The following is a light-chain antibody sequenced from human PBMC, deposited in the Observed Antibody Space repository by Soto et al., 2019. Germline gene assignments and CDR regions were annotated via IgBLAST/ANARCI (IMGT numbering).Light chain of an antibody. CDR3: SSYTSSSTSV. V-gene: IGLV2-14*01. CDR2: EVN. Sequence: QSALTQPASVSGSPGQSITLSCTGTSSDIGGYNYVSWYQQHPGEAPKLIIFEVNNRPSGVSHRFSGSKSGNTASLTISGLQAEDEADYYCSSYTSSSTSVFGGGTQLTVL. CDR1: SSDIGGYNY. J-gene: IGLJ7*01.